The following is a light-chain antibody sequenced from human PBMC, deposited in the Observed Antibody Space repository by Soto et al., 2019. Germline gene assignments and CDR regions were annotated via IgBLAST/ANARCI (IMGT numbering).Light chain of an antibody. CDR3: QQSDSTTIT. J-gene: IGKJ5*01. CDR1: QSISSY. V-gene: IGKV1-39*01. CDR2: AAS. Sequence: DIQMTQSPSSLSASVGDRVTITCRASQSISSYLNWYHQKPGKAPKLLIYAASSLQSGVPSRFSGSGSGTDFTLTISSLQPEDFATYYCQQSDSTTITFGQGTRLEIK.